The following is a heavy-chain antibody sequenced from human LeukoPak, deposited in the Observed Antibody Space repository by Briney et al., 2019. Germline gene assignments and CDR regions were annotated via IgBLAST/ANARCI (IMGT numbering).Heavy chain of an antibody. Sequence: ASVKVSCKASGYTFTSYGISWVRQAPGQGLEWMGIISPSGGSTSYAQKFQGRATMTRDTSTSTVYMELSSLRSEDTAVYYCAREGASGFDYWGQGTLVTVSS. CDR3: AREGASGFDY. CDR1: GYTFTSYG. CDR2: ISPSGGST. V-gene: IGHV1-46*03. D-gene: IGHD1-26*01. J-gene: IGHJ4*02.